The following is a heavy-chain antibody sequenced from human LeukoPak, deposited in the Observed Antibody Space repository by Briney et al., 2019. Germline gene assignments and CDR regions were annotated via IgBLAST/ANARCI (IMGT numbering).Heavy chain of an antibody. D-gene: IGHD1-26*01. CDR1: GGTFSSYA. Sequence: SVKVSCKASGGTFSSYAISWVRQAPGQGLEWMGRIIPILGIANYAQKFQGRVTITADKSTSTAYMELRSLRSDDTAVYYCARAPKWEPTTFDYWGQGTLVTVSS. CDR2: IIPILGIA. J-gene: IGHJ4*02. CDR3: ARAPKWEPTTFDY. V-gene: IGHV1-69*04.